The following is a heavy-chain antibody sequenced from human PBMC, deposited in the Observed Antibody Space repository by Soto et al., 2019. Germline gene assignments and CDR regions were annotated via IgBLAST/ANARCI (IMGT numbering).Heavy chain of an antibody. CDR1: GFTFSSYA. J-gene: IGHJ4*02. CDR3: ARRGSGSYYDY. V-gene: IGHV3-23*01. Sequence: EVQLLESGGGLVQPGGSLRLSCAASGFTFSSYAMRWVRQGPGKGLEWVSAISGSGDSTYYAASVKGRFTISRDNSKNTLYLQMNSLRAEDTAVYYCARRGSGSYYDYWGQGTLVTVSS. D-gene: IGHD1-26*01. CDR2: ISGSGDST.